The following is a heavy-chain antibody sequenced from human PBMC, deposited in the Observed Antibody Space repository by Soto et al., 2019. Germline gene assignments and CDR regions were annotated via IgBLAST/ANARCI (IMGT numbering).Heavy chain of an antibody. CDR3: ARNSQLGYSYGWFDP. V-gene: IGHV1-3*01. Sequence: GASVKVSCKASGYTFTSYAMHWVRQAPGQRLEWMGWINAGNGNTKYSQKFQSRVTITRDTSASTAYMELSSLRSEDTAVYCCARNSQLGYSYGWFDPWGQGTLVTVSS. CDR1: GYTFTSYA. J-gene: IGHJ5*02. D-gene: IGHD5-18*01. CDR2: INAGNGNT.